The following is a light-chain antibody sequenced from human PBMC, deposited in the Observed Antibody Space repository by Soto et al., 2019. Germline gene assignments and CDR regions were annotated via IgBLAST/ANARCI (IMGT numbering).Light chain of an antibody. J-gene: IGKJ1*01. CDR1: QSVSSNY. V-gene: IGKV3-20*01. Sequence: EIVLTQSPGTLSLSPGERATLSCRASQSVSSNYLAWYQLKPGQAPRLLIYGASIRATAIPDRFSGSVSGTDFTLTISRLDPEDFAVYFCQQYGTSPRTFGQGTKVDIK. CDR2: GAS. CDR3: QQYGTSPRT.